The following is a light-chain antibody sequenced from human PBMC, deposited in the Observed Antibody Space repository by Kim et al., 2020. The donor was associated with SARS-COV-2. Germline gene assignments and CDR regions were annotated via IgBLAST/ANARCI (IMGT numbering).Light chain of an antibody. J-gene: IGKJ2*01. V-gene: IGKV1-39*01. CDR2: AAS. Sequence: QKPGKAPRLLIYAASTLQSDVPSRFSGSASETDFTLTINSLRPEDSATYYCHQSSSTPQTFGQGTKLEI. CDR3: HQSSSTPQT.